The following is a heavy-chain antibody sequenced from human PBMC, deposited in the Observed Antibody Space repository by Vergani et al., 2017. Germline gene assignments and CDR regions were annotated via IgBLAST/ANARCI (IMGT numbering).Heavy chain of an antibody. CDR3: ARGSLKWELLPVDY. J-gene: IGHJ4*02. V-gene: IGHV4-30-4*01. Sequence: QVQLQESGPGLVKPSQTLSLTCTVPGGSISSGDYYWSWIRQPPGTGLEWIGYIYYSGSTYYNPSLKSRVTISVDTSKNQFSLKLSSVTAAATAVYYCARGSLKWELLPVDYWGQGTLVTVSS. CDR1: GGSISSGDYY. D-gene: IGHD1-26*01. CDR2: IYYSGST.